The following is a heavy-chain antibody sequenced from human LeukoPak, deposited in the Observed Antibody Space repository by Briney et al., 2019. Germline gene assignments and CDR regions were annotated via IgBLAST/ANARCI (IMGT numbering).Heavy chain of an antibody. D-gene: IGHD2-8*01. CDR1: GGSISSYY. CDR2: VFSSGST. J-gene: IGHJ4*02. V-gene: IGHV4-59*08. Sequence: PSETLSLTCTVSGGSISSYYWSWIRQRPGKGLEWIGYVFSSGSTNYNPSLESRVTISVDTSKNQFSLKLSSVTAADTAVYYCARRDKYAQMNDYWGQGTMVTVSS. CDR3: ARRDKYAQMNDY.